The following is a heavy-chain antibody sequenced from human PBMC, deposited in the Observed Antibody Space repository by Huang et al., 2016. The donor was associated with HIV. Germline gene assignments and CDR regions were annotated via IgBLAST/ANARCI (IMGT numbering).Heavy chain of an antibody. CDR1: GFTFRDHP. Sequence: QVPLVESGGGVVQPGRSLRLFCAVSGFTFRDHPMHWVRQAPRKGLEWVAVISFDGRNKLYADLVRGRFTSASDNSKNIVYLQLNSLTPADTSIYYCARDTTTVAGLDFWGQGALVTVSS. D-gene: IGHD6-19*01. CDR2: ISFDGRNK. CDR3: ARDTTTVAGLDF. J-gene: IGHJ4*02. V-gene: IGHV3-30*14.